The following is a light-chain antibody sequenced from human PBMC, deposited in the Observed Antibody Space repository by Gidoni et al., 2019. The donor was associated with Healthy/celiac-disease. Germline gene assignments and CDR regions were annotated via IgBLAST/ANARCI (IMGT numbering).Light chain of an antibody. CDR3: QSADSSGTYVV. CDR1: ALPKQY. Sequence: SYELTQPPSVSVSPGQTARITCSGDALPKQYAYWYQQKPGQAPVLVISKGSERPSGIPERFSGSSSRKTGTLTIRGVQAEDEADYYCQSADSSGTYVVFGGGTKLTVL. J-gene: IGLJ2*01. CDR2: KGS. V-gene: IGLV3-25*03.